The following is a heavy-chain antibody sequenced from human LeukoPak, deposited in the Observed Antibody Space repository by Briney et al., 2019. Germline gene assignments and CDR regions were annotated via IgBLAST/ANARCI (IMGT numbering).Heavy chain of an antibody. CDR3: AKDGQDYDSSGYYPDYFDY. CDR1: GFTFSSYG. J-gene: IGHJ4*02. D-gene: IGHD3-22*01. Sequence: GGSLRLSCAASGFTFSSYGMHWVRQAPGKGLEWVAVIWYDGSNKYYADSVKGRFTISRDNSKNTLYLQMNSLRAEDTAVCYCAKDGQDYDSSGYYPDYFDYWGQGTLVTVSS. CDR2: IWYDGSNK. V-gene: IGHV3-33*06.